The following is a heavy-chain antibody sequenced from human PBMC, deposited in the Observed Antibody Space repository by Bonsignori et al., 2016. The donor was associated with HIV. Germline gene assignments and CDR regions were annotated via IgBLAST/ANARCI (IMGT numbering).Heavy chain of an antibody. Sequence: WIRQPPGKGLEWIGEINHSGSTNYNPSLKSRVTISVDTSKNQFSLKLSSVTAADTAVYYCARRGCTNGVCILRNWGQGTLVTVSS. CDR3: ARRGCTNGVCILRN. V-gene: IGHV4-34*01. CDR2: INHSGST. D-gene: IGHD2-8*01. J-gene: IGHJ4*02.